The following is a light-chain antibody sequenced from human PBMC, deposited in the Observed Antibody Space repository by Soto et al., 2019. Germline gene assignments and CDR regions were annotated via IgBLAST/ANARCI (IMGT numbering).Light chain of an antibody. CDR3: QQYGSSRT. CDR2: DAS. V-gene: IGKV3-20*01. CDR1: QSVSNSY. Sequence: EIVLTQSPGTLSLSPGERATLSCRASQSVSNSYLAWYQQKPGQAPSLLIYDASSGATGIPDRFSGSGSGTDFTPTISRLEPEDFAVCYCQQYGSSRTFGQGTKVDIK. J-gene: IGKJ1*01.